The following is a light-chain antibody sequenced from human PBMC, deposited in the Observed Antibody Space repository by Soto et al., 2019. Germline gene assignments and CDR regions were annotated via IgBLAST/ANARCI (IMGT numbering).Light chain of an antibody. Sequence: EILMTQSPATLSVSPGERATLSCRASQSVYSNLAWYQQRPGQAPRLLIYGASSRATGIPARFSGSGSGTDFTLTISSLQSEDFAVYYCQQYNNWPPLYTFGQGTKLEIK. V-gene: IGKV3-15*01. CDR1: QSVYSN. CDR2: GAS. J-gene: IGKJ2*01. CDR3: QQYNNWPPLYT.